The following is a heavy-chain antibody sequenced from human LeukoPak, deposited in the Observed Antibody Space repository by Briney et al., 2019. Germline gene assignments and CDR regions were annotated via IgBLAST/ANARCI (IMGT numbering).Heavy chain of an antibody. CDR3: ARGPLDSFDI. CDR1: GFTFSDYE. Sequence: GGSLRLSCAASGFTFSDYEMNWVRQAPGQGLEWVSSISSSSSYIYYADSVKGRFTISRDNAKNSLYLQMNSLRVEDTAVYYCARGPLDSFDIWGQGTMLTVSS. J-gene: IGHJ3*02. V-gene: IGHV3-21*01. CDR2: ISSSSSYI.